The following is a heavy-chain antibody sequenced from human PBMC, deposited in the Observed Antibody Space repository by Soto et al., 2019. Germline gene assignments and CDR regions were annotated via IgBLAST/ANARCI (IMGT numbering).Heavy chain of an antibody. CDR2: IKQDGSEK. CDR1: GFTFSSYW. V-gene: IGHV3-7*01. J-gene: IGHJ4*02. Sequence: GGSLRLSCAASGFTFSSYWMSWVRQAPGKGLEWVANIKQDGSEKYYVDSVKGRFTISRDNAKNSLYLQTNSLRAEDTAVYYCARVFPEWTGYCSSTSCYGTYYFDYWGQGTLVTVSS. D-gene: IGHD2-2*03. CDR3: ARVFPEWTGYCSSTSCYGTYYFDY.